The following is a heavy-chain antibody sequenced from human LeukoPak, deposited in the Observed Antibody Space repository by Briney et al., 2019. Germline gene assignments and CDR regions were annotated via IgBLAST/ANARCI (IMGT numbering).Heavy chain of an antibody. CDR2: INPNSGDT. CDR3: ARGFGGSYFTDY. D-gene: IGHD1-26*01. CDR1: GYTFTGYY. Sequence: ASLTVSCTASGYTFTGYYMHWVRQAPGQGLEWMGWINPNSGDTNYAQNFQGRVTMTRDTSISTAYMELSRLRSDDTAVYYCARGFGGSYFTDYWGQGTLVTVSS. J-gene: IGHJ4*02. V-gene: IGHV1-2*02.